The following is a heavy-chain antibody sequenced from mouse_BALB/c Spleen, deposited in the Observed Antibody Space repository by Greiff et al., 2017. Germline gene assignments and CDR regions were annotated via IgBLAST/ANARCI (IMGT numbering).Heavy chain of an antibody. CDR2: IDPENGDT. Sequence: VQLMQSGAELVRSGASVKLSCTASGFNINDYYMYWVKQRPEQGLEWIGWIDPENGDTEYAPKVQGQATMTADTSSNTAYLQLSSLTSEDTAVYSCNVICGAMDYWGQGTSVTVSS. V-gene: IGHV14-4*02. CDR1: GFNINDYY. CDR3: NVICGAMDY. J-gene: IGHJ4*01. D-gene: IGHD1-3*01.